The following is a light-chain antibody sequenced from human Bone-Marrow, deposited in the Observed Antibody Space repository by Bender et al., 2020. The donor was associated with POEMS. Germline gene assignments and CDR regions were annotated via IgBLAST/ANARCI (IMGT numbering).Light chain of an antibody. CDR1: SSDVGSYAL. V-gene: IGLV2-23*01. CDR3: CSYGGSSTSDYV. J-gene: IGLJ1*01. CDR2: ADS. Sequence: QSALTQPASVSGSPGQSITISCTGSSSDVGSYALVSWYQHHPGKAPKLIIYADSKRPSGVSDRFSGSKSGNTASLTISGLQAGDKADYYCCSYGGSSTSDYVFGSGTKVTVL.